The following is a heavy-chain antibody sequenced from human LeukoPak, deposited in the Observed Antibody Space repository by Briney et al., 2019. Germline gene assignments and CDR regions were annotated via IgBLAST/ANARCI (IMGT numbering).Heavy chain of an antibody. CDR2: IRYDGSNK. D-gene: IGHD3-10*01. J-gene: IGHJ5*02. V-gene: IGHV3-30*02. CDR1: GFTFSSYG. Sequence: PGGSLRLSCAASGFTFSSYGMHWVRQAPGKGLEWVAFIRYDGSNKYYADSVKGRLTISRDNSRNTLYLQMNSLRGEDTAVYYCARHGTPMVRGVIATTFGPWGQGTLVTVSS. CDR3: ARHGTPMVRGVIATTFGP.